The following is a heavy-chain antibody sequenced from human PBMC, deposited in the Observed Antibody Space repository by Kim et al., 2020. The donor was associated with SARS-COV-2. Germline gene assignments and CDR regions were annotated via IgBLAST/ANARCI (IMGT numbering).Heavy chain of an antibody. D-gene: IGHD6-13*01. V-gene: IGHV5-51*01. J-gene: IGHJ5*02. CDR3: ARSQQLVPGWFDP. Sequence: YSPSFQGQVTISADKSISTAYLQWSSLKASDTAMYYCARSQQLVPGWFDPWGQGTLVTVSS.